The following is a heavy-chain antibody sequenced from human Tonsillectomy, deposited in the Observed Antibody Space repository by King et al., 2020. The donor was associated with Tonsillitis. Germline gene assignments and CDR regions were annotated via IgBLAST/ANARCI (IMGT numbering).Heavy chain of an antibody. Sequence: VQLVESGGGLVQPGGSLKLSCAASGFTFSGSGMHWVRQASGKGLEWVGRIRSKANIYATAYAASVKGRFTISRDDSKNTAYLQMNSLKTEDTAVYYCTSSPGGSFDIWGQGTMVTVSS. CDR2: IRSKANIYAT. CDR1: GFTFSGSG. J-gene: IGHJ3*02. V-gene: IGHV3-73*02. D-gene: IGHD3-16*01. CDR3: TSSPGGSFDI.